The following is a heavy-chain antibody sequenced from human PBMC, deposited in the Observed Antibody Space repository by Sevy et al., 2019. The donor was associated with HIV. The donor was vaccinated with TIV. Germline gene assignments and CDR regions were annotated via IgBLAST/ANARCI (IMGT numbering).Heavy chain of an antibody. V-gene: IGHV4-4*07. CDR2: IYTSGST. CDR3: ARDKYCTNGVCYSTEYYYGMDV. Sequence: SETLSLTCTVSGGSISSYYWSWIRQPAGKGLEWIGRIYTSGSTNYNLSLKSRVTMSVDTSKNQFSLKLSSVTAADTAVYYCARDKYCTNGVCYSTEYYYGMDVWGQGTTVTVSS. J-gene: IGHJ6*02. D-gene: IGHD2-8*01. CDR1: GGSISSYY.